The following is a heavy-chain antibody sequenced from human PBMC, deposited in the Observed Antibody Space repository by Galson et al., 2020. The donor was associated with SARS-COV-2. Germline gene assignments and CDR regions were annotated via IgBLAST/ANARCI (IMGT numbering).Heavy chain of an antibody. J-gene: IGHJ5*02. CDR1: GGSFSGYY. D-gene: IGHD3-3*01. Sequence: SETLSLTCAVYGGSFSGYYWSWIHQPPGKGLEWIGEINHSVSTNYNPSLQSRDTISVDTSKNQFSLKLSSVTAADTAVYYCASDTDFWSGYYTGSWFDPWGQGTLVTVSS. V-gene: IGHV4-34*01. CDR3: ASDTDFWSGYYTGSWFDP. CDR2: INHSVST.